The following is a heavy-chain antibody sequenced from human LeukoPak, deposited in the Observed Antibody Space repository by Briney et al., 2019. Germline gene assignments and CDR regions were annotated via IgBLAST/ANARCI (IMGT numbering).Heavy chain of an antibody. J-gene: IGHJ4*02. Sequence: GGSLRLSCVTSGFTFSNHEMNWVRQAPGKGLEWVAYTSRGGSDISYADSAKGRFTISSDIASNTLYLQMNSLRVEDTAVYFCVRARLIRLENFFDYWGQGTVVTVYS. CDR2: TSRGGSDI. D-gene: IGHD2-21*01. CDR1: GFTFSNHE. CDR3: VRARLIRLENFFDY. V-gene: IGHV3-48*03.